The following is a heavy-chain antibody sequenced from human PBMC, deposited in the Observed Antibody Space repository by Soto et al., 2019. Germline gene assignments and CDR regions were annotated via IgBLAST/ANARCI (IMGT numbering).Heavy chain of an antibody. Sequence: ASVKVSCKASGYTFTTYGFSWVGQAPGQGLQWMGWISGYNGNTNYAQKLQGRVSMTTGTSANTAYMELRSLRYDDTAVYYCATGDSRSLLDYWGQGTLVTVSS. V-gene: IGHV1-18*01. J-gene: IGHJ4*01. CDR3: ATGDSRSLLDY. CDR1: GYTFTTYG. CDR2: ISGYNGNT. D-gene: IGHD3-22*01.